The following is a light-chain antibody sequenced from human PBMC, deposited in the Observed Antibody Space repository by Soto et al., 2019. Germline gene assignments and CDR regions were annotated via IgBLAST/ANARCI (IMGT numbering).Light chain of an antibody. CDR2: EVS. CDR1: SSDVGGYNY. Sequence: QSVLTQPPSASGSPGQSVTISCTGTSSDVGGYNYVSWYQQHPGKAPKLMIYEVSKRPSGVPDRFSGSKSGNTASLTVSGLQAEDEADYYCSSYAGSNNLVYVFGPGTMVTVL. V-gene: IGLV2-8*01. J-gene: IGLJ1*01. CDR3: SSYAGSNNLVYV.